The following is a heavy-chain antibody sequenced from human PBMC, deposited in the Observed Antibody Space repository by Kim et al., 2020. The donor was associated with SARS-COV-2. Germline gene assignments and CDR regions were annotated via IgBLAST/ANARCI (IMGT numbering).Heavy chain of an antibody. J-gene: IGHJ4*01. CDR1: GFTFSSYA. CDR2: LKSGGSST. CDR3: AQGVKEMEWIQPFDS. Sequence: GGSLRLSCAASGFTFSSYAMSWVRQAPGKGLEWVSLLKSGGSSTYYADSVKGRFTISRDDSKNTLYLQMNSLRAEDTAVSYFAQGVKEMEWIQPFDSWG. V-gene: IGHV3-23*03. D-gene: IGHD5-18*01.